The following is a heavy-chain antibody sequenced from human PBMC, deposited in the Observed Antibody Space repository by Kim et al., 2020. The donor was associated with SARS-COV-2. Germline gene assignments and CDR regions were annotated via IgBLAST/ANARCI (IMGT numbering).Heavy chain of an antibody. D-gene: IGHD2-15*01. V-gene: IGHV1-3*01. J-gene: IGHJ4*02. Sequence: ASVKVSCKASGYTFSNYAIHWVRQAPGQRLECMGWIIGGNGNTYYSPKFHGRVTFTRDTSATTAYMELSSLRSEDTAVYYCARGGGPGLGYWGQGTLVTVSS. CDR2: IIGGNGNT. CDR1: GYTFSNYA. CDR3: ARGGGPGLGY.